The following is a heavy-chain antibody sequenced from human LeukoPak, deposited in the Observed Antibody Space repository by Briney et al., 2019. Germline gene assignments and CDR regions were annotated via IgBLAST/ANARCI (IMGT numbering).Heavy chain of an antibody. Sequence: SETLSLTCTVSGGSISSSSYYWGWIRQPPGKELEWIGSIYYSGSTYYNPSLKSRVTISVDTSKNQFSLKLSSVTAADTAVYYCASLPVLGKLRFAMDYWGQGTLVTVSS. J-gene: IGHJ4*02. D-gene: IGHD2-8*01. CDR3: ASLPVLGKLRFAMDY. CDR2: IYYSGST. V-gene: IGHV4-39*01. CDR1: GGSISSSSYY.